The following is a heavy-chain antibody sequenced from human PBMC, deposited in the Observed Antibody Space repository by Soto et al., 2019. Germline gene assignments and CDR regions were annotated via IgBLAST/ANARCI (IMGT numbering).Heavy chain of an antibody. V-gene: IGHV4-59*02. CDR1: GFAVASYH. J-gene: IGHJ5*02. Sequence: SETLSLTCVVSGFAVASYHWSLIRQVPGKGLEWIAYTSYTGNTNYNPSLKSRVTISLHTSKNQFSLKLTYMTAADKAVYYCARDMHAGCKHYVDPWGQGTMVTVSS. CDR3: ARDMHAGCKHYVDP. D-gene: IGHD4-17*01. CDR2: TSYTGNT.